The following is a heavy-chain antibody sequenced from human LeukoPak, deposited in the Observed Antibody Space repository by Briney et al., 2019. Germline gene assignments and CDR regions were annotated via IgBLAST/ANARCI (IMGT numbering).Heavy chain of an antibody. CDR2: ISTSRNLI. Sequence: GRSLRLSCAASGFAFNTYNMRWVRQAPREGLEWVSVISTSRNLINYADSGKGRLTISRDKARSSMDLQINSLRAEDTAVYFCVKEGAASGRGGFDIWGLGAGGSFDLWGQGTMVTVSS. CDR1: GFAFNTYN. D-gene: IGHD1-26*01. V-gene: IGHV3-21*01. CDR3: VKEGAASGRGGFDIWGLGAGGSFDL. J-gene: IGHJ3*01.